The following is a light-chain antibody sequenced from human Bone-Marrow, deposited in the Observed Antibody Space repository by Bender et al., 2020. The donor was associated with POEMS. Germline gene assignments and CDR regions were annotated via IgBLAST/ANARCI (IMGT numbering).Light chain of an antibody. V-gene: IGLV3-10*01. CDR2: QDT. J-gene: IGLJ3*02. CDR1: ALATKF. CDR3: YSADSRGIHWV. Sequence: SHELTQPPSVSVSPGQAARITCSGDALATKFAFWYQQKSGQAPVLLIYQDTGRPSGITERFSASRSGTMATLTISESQVEDEADYYCYSADSRGIHWVFGGGTKLTVL.